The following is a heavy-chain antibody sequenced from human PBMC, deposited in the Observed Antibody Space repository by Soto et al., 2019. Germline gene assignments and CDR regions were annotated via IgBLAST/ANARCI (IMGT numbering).Heavy chain of an antibody. D-gene: IGHD2-15*01. CDR1: GYTFTSYG. Sequence: GASVKVSCKASGYTFTSYGISWVRQAPGQGLEWMGWISAYNGNTNYAQKLQGRVTMTTDTSTSTAYMELRSLRSDDTAVYYCAREVVAATKGYWFGPWGQGTLVTVSS. CDR3: AREVVAATKGYWFGP. J-gene: IGHJ5*02. CDR2: ISAYNGNT. V-gene: IGHV1-18*01.